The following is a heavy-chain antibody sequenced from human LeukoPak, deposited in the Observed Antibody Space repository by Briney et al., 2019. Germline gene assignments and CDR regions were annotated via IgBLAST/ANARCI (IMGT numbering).Heavy chain of an antibody. CDR2: IRTKPKSYTT. J-gene: IGHJ3*01. CDR3: GRVGDYFDNNGYSLDAVDA. Sequence: GGSLRLSCGASGFSFRDHYMDWVRQPPGKGLEWVGSIRTKPKSYTTDYAASVKGRFTISRDDSKNLLYLQMNSLKTEDTAVYYCGRVGDYFDNNGYSLDAVDAWGRGTMVTVSS. CDR1: GFSFRDHY. V-gene: IGHV3-72*01. D-gene: IGHD3-22*01.